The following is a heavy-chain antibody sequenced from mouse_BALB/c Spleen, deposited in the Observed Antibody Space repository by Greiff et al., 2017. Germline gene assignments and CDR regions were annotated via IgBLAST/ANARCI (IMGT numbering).Heavy chain of an antibody. CDR2: INPSSGYT. Sequence: VMLVESGAELARPGASVKMSCKASGYTFTSYTMHWVKHRPGQGLEWIGYINPSSGYTNYNQKFKDKATLTADKSSSTAYMQLSSLTSEDSAVYYCADGYPAWFAYWGQGTLVTVSA. V-gene: IGHV1-4*01. J-gene: IGHJ3*01. CDR3: ADGYPAWFAY. D-gene: IGHD2-3*01. CDR1: GYTFTSYT.